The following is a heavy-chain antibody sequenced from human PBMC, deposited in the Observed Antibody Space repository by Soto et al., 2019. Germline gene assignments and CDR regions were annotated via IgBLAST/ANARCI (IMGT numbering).Heavy chain of an antibody. Sequence: GGSLRLSCAASGFTLSGYAMDWVRQAPGKGLEYVSGISNNGSGTYYANSVKGRFSISRDNSKNTVYLQMNSLRAEDTAVYYCARDIDSSGFSSMVYWGQGTLVTVSS. CDR2: ISNNGSGT. J-gene: IGHJ4*02. V-gene: IGHV3-64*04. CDR3: ARDIDSSGFSSMVY. CDR1: GFTLSGYA. D-gene: IGHD3-22*01.